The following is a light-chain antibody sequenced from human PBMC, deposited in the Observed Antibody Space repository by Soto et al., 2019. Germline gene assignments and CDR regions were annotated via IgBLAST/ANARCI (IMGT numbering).Light chain of an antibody. CDR1: NIGSKS. CDR3: QVWDSSSDLGV. J-gene: IGLJ2*01. CDR2: YDS. Sequence: SYELTQPPSVSVAPGKTARITCGGNNIGSKSVHWYQQKPGQAPVLVIYYDSDRPSGIPERFSGSNSGNTATLTISRVEAGDEDDYYCQVWDSSSDLGVFGGGTKLTVL. V-gene: IGLV3-21*04.